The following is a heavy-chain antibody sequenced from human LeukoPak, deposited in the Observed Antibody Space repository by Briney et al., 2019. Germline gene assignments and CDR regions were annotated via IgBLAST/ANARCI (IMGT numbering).Heavy chain of an antibody. J-gene: IGHJ4*02. Sequence: GGSLRLSCAASGFTFSDYAMSWVRQAPGKGLEWVSAISGSGGSTYYADSVKGRFTISRDNSKNTLYLQMNSLRAEDTAVYHCATAFSSSNEFFDYWGQGALVTVSS. CDR2: ISGSGGST. D-gene: IGHD2-2*01. CDR1: GFTFSDYA. CDR3: ATAFSSSNEFFDY. V-gene: IGHV3-23*01.